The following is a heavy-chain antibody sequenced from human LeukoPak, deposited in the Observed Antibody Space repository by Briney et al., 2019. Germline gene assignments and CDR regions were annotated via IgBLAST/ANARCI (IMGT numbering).Heavy chain of an antibody. Sequence: KPSETLSLTCTVSGGSVASTGCYWGWIRQSPGKGLEWIGSAYYTGELYSTPSLKGRLTISVDTSKNQFALTLTSVTAADTAVYYCGRHVSNGWDYHYGLDVWGQGTTVTVSS. J-gene: IGHJ6*02. CDR1: GGSVASTGCY. V-gene: IGHV4-39*01. CDR2: AYYTGEL. CDR3: GRHVSNGWDYHYGLDV. D-gene: IGHD6-19*01.